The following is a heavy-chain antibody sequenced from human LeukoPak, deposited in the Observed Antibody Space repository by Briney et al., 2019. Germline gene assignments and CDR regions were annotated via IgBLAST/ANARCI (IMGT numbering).Heavy chain of an antibody. V-gene: IGHV3-9*01. D-gene: IGHD2-2*01. CDR3: AKEFGGDIVVVPAAHSYYFDY. J-gene: IGHJ4*02. CDR1: GFTLDDYA. Sequence: PGMSLRLFCAASGFTLDDYAMHWVRQAPGKGLEWVSGISWNSGSIGYADSVKGRFTISRDNAKNSLYLQMNSLRAEDTALYYCAKEFGGDIVVVPAAHSYYFDYWGQGTLVTVSS. CDR2: ISWNSGSI.